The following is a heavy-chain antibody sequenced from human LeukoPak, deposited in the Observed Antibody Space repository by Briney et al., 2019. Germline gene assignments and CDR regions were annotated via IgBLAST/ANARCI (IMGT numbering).Heavy chain of an antibody. J-gene: IGHJ4*02. Sequence: ASVTVSCKASGYTFTGYYMHWVRQAPGQGLEWMGWINPNSGGTNYAQKFQGRVTMTRDTSISTAYMEQSRLRSDDTAVYYCARAKQLADFDYWGQGTLVTVSS. CDR2: INPNSGGT. V-gene: IGHV1-2*02. CDR1: GYTFTGYY. CDR3: ARAKQLADFDY. D-gene: IGHD6-13*01.